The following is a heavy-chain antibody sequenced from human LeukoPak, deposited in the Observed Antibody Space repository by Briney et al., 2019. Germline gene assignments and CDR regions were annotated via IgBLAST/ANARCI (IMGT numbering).Heavy chain of an antibody. CDR3: ARALPYSSSSEFGY. CDR1: GYTFTGYY. J-gene: IGHJ4*02. D-gene: IGHD6-6*01. Sequence: ASVKVSCKASGYTFTGYYMHWVRQAPGQGLEWMGWINPNSGGTNYAQKFQGRVTMTRDTSISTAYMELSRLRSDDTAVYYCARALPYSSSSEFGYWGQGTLVTVSS. CDR2: INPNSGGT. V-gene: IGHV1-2*02.